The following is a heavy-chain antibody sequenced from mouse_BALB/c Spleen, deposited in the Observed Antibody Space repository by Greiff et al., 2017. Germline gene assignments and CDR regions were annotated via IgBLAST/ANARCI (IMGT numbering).Heavy chain of an antibody. D-gene: IGHD1-1*01. CDR2: ISNGGGST. CDR1: GFTFSSYT. Sequence: EVQLVESGGGLVQPGGSLKLSCAASGFTFSSYTMSWVRQTPEKRLEWVAYISNGGGSTYYPDTVKGRFTISRDNAKNTLYLQMSSLKSEDTAMYYCASNLRYYYGSRYYFDYWGQGTTLTVSS. J-gene: IGHJ2*01. V-gene: IGHV5-12-2*01. CDR3: ASNLRYYYGSRYYFDY.